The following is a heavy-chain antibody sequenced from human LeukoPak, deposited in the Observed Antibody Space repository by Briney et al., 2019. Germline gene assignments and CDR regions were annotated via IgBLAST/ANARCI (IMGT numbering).Heavy chain of an antibody. V-gene: IGHV3-23*01. CDR2: IRGGSSDT. Sequence: GGSLRLSCAVSGFTLSDYAMSWVRQAPGKGPEWISAIRGGSSDTYYADSVRSRFTISRDNSKNTLYLQMNSLSAEDTAVYYCAKDLFGVAGSWGYFQYWGPGTLVTVSS. D-gene: IGHD6-19*01. CDR3: AKDLFGVAGSWGYFQY. CDR1: GFTLSDYA. J-gene: IGHJ1*01.